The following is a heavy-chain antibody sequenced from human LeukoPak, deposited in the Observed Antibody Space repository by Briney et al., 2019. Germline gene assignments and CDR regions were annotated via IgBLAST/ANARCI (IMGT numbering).Heavy chain of an antibody. D-gene: IGHD3-10*01. V-gene: IGHV4-30-4*08. CDR3: ARDLWYDQGIDI. Sequence: SQTLSLTCTVSGGSISSGDYYWGWIRQPPGKGLEWIRYIYYSGSTYYNPSLKSRVTLSVDTSKNQFSLKLSSVTAADTAVYYCARDLWYDQGIDIWGQGTMVTVSS. J-gene: IGHJ3*02. CDR2: IYYSGST. CDR1: GGSISSGDYY.